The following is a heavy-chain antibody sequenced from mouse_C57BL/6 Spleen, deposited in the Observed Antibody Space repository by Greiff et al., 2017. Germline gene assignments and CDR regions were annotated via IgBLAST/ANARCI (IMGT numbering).Heavy chain of an antibody. CDR1: GYTFTSYW. CDR3: ARWGDGDY. J-gene: IGHJ2*01. V-gene: IGHV1-69*01. Sequence: QVHVKQPGAELVMPGASVKLSCKASGYTFTSYWMHWVKQRPGQGLEWIGEIDPSDSYTNYNQKFKGKSTLTVDKSSSTAYMQLSSLTSEDSAVYYCARWGDGDYWCQGTTLTVSS. D-gene: IGHD3-3*01. CDR2: IDPSDSYT.